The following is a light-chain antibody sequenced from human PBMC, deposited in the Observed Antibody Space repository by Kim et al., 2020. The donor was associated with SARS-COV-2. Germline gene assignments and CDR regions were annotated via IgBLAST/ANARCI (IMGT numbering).Light chain of an antibody. CDR2: GAS. CDR3: QQYHKIPYT. Sequence: SASVGDRVTITCQASQDIIAYLNWFQQKPVKAPKLLIYGASKLETGVPSRFSASGSGTDFTLTITNLQPEDAATYHCQQYHKIPYTFGQGTKLEI. J-gene: IGKJ2*01. CDR1: QDIIAY. V-gene: IGKV1-33*01.